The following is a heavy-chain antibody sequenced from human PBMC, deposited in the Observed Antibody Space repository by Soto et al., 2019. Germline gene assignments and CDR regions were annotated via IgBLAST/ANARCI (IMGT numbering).Heavy chain of an antibody. CDR2: IVASGGRT. V-gene: IGHV3-23*01. Sequence: ASCGLSFWNYAMGWSLKAPGKGLEWVSGIVASGGRTFYADSAKGRFTISRDNSRSTVYLQMNSLRADDTAVYYCVKDLVVLSAIFDSWGRGTLVTGS. CDR1: GLSFWNYA. D-gene: IGHD2-21*02. CDR3: VKDLVVLSAIFDS. J-gene: IGHJ4*02.